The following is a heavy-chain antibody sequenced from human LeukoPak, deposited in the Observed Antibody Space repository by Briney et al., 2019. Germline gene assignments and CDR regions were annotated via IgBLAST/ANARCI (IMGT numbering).Heavy chain of an antibody. J-gene: IGHJ4*02. Sequence: PGGSLRLSCAAPGFTFSDYYMSWIRQAPGKGLEWVSYISSSSSYTNYADSVKGRFTISRGNAKNSLYLQMNSLRAEDTAVYYCARDHSSWGPLTQFDYWGQGTLVTVSS. CDR2: ISSSSSYT. CDR1: GFTFSDYY. CDR3: ARDHSSWGPLTQFDY. V-gene: IGHV3-11*06. D-gene: IGHD6-13*01.